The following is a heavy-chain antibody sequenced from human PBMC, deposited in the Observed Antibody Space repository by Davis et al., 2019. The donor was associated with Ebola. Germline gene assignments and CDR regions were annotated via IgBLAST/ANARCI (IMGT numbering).Heavy chain of an antibody. D-gene: IGHD4-23*01. Sequence: ASVQVSCKASGYTFTGYYIHWVRQAPGHGLEWMGWINSNSGGAKYAHNFQGRVTMTRDTSISKAYMEMGSLRSDDTAVYYCARTLVSPSSDGMDVWGQGTTVRVSS. V-gene: IGHV1-2*02. CDR2: INSNSGGA. CDR3: ARTLVSPSSDGMDV. J-gene: IGHJ6*02. CDR1: GYTFTGYY.